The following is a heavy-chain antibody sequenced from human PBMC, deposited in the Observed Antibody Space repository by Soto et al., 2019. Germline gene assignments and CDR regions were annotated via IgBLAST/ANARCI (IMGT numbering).Heavy chain of an antibody. Sequence: EVQLLESGGGLVQPGGSLRLSCAASGFTFSNFAMTWVRQAPGKGLEWVSTIVDSGGNTYYADSVKGRFPISRDNSKNTLFLQMNSLRVEDTAVYYCAEGGFYDGFDYWGHGTLVTVSS. J-gene: IGHJ4*01. CDR1: GFTFSNFA. D-gene: IGHD5-12*01. CDR2: IVDSGGNT. V-gene: IGHV3-23*01. CDR3: AEGGFYDGFDY.